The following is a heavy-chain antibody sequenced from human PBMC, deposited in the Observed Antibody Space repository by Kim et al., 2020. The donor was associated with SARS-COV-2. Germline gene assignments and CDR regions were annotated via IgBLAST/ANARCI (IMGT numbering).Heavy chain of an antibody. D-gene: IGHD2-2*01. J-gene: IGHJ4*02. V-gene: IGHV1-2*02. Sequence: QKFQGRVTMTRDTSISTAYMELSRLRSDDTAVYYCAREDCSSTSCYVDYWGQGTLVTVSS. CDR3: AREDCSSTSCYVDY.